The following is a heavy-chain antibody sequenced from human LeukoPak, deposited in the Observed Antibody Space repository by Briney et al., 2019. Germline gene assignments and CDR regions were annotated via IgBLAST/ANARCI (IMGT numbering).Heavy chain of an antibody. CDR2: IKQDGSEK. CDR1: GFTFSSYW. Sequence: PGGTLRLSCAASGFTFSSYWMSWVRQAPGKGLEWVANIKQDGSEKYYVDSVKGRFTISRDNAKNSLYLQMNSLRAEDTAVYYCARNHPPGSSGWSLYYYYYYMDVWGKGTTVTVSS. J-gene: IGHJ6*03. D-gene: IGHD6-19*01. CDR3: ARNHPPGSSGWSLYYYYYYMDV. V-gene: IGHV3-7*01.